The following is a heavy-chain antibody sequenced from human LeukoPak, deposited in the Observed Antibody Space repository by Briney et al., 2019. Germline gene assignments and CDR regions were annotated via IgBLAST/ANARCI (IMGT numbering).Heavy chain of an antibody. CDR2: IWSDGSNK. J-gene: IGHJ4*02. V-gene: IGHV3-33*01. CDR1: GFTFSVHG. Sequence: GGSLRLSCAASGFTFSVHGMHWVRQAPGKGLEWVAVIWSDGSNKFYADSVQGRFTISRDQSTNTLYLQMNSLRAEDTAVYYCARAGAYHFDNWGQGTLVTVSS. D-gene: IGHD3-16*01. CDR3: ARAGAYHFDN.